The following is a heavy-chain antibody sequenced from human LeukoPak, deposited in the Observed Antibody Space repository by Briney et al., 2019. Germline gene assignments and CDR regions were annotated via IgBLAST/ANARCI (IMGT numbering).Heavy chain of an antibody. D-gene: IGHD2-2*01. Sequence: GGSLRLSCAASGFTFSSYSMNWVRQAPGKGLEWVSSISSSSSYIYYADSVEGRFTISRDNSKNTLYLQMNSLRAEDTAVYYCARVYCSSTSCYGMDVWGQGTTVTVSS. V-gene: IGHV3-21*01. CDR3: ARVYCSSTSCYGMDV. CDR1: GFTFSSYS. J-gene: IGHJ6*02. CDR2: ISSSSSYI.